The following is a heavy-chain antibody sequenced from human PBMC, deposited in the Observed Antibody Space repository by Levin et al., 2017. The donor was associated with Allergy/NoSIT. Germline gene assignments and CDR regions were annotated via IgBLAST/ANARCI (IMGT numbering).Heavy chain of an antibody. J-gene: IGHJ4*02. D-gene: IGHD4/OR15-4a*01. CDR1: GFTFSSHW. CDR3: AVGACWLPDY. Sequence: AGGSLRLSCAASGFTFSSHWMNWVRQTPGKGLEWVANIKQDGSEKYYVGSVKGRFTISRDNAKDSLYLQMNGLRAEDTAVYYWAVGACWLPDYWGQGTLVTVSA. V-gene: IGHV3-7*03. CDR2: IKQDGSEK.